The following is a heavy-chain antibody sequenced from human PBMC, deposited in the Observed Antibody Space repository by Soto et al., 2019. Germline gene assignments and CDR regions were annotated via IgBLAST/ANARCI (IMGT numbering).Heavy chain of an antibody. CDR2: IYSGGST. Sequence: GSLRLSCAASGFTVSSNYMSWVRQAPGRGLEWVSVIYSGGSTYYADSVKGRFTISRHNSKNTLYLQMNSLRAEDTAVYYCARDKTFEGYCSGGSCSMYDWYFDLWGRGTLVTVSS. V-gene: IGHV3-53*04. D-gene: IGHD2-15*01. CDR1: GFTVSSNY. CDR3: ARDKTFEGYCSGGSCSMYDWYFDL. J-gene: IGHJ2*01.